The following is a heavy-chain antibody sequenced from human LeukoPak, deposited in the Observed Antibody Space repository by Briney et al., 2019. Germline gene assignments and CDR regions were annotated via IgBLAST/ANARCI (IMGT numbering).Heavy chain of an antibody. J-gene: IGHJ4*02. D-gene: IGHD3-10*01. V-gene: IGHV4-59*01. Sequence: TSETLSLTCTVSGGSISSYYWSWIRQPPGKGLEWIGYIYYSGSTNYNPSLKSRVTISVDTSKNQFSLKLSSVTAADTAVYYCARVSRDYYGSGSYYKSYDYWGQGTLVTVSS. CDR2: IYYSGST. CDR1: GGSISSYY. CDR3: ARVSRDYYGSGSYYKSYDY.